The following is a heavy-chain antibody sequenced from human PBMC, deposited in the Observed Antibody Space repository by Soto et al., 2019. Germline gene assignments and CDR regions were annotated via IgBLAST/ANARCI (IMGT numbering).Heavy chain of an antibody. J-gene: IGHJ6*02. Sequence: EVQLVESGGGLVHPGGSLRLSCAASGFTFSSYWMTWVRQAPGKGLEWVANIKQDGSEKYYVDSVKGRFTISRDNAKNSLYLQMNSLRAEDTAVYYCARDRYSYYDFWSGSLPYYYFGMDVWGQGTTVTVSS. CDR2: IKQDGSEK. CDR1: GFTFSSYW. D-gene: IGHD3-3*01. CDR3: ARDRYSYYDFWSGSLPYYYFGMDV. V-gene: IGHV3-7*01.